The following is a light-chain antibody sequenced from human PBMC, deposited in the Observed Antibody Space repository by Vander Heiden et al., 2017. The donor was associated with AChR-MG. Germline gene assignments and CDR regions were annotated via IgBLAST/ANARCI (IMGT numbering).Light chain of an antibody. CDR2: KND. CDR3: AAWDDSMSGPV. Sequence: QSVLTQPPSASGTPGQRVTIACSASSSDIGSRYVHWYQLLPGTAPELLIYKNDQRPSGVPDRFSGSKSGTSASLAISGLRTEDEAGYYCAAWDDSMSGPVFGGGTKLTVL. J-gene: IGLJ3*02. CDR1: SSDIGSRY. V-gene: IGLV1-47*01.